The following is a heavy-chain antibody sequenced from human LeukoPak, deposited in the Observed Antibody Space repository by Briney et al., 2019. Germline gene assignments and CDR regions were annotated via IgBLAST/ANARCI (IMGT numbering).Heavy chain of an antibody. J-gene: IGHJ4*02. CDR1: GFTFSSYW. Sequence: GGSLRLSCAASGFTFSSYWMHWVRQTPGKGLVWVSRINSDGSDTSYADSVKGRFTISRDNAKNTLYLQMNSLRAEDTSVYYCARVPTVTGGFDYWGQGTLVTVSS. CDR2: INSDGSDT. CDR3: ARVPTVTGGFDY. D-gene: IGHD4-11*01. V-gene: IGHV3-74*01.